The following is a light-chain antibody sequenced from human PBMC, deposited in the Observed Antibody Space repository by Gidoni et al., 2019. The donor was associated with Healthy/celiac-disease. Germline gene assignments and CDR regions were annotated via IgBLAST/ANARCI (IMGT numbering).Light chain of an antibody. V-gene: IGKV2-28*01. Sequence: DIVMTKSPLCLPVTPGEPASISCRSSQSLLHSNGYNYLDWYLQKQGQSPQLLIYLGSNRASGVPDRFSGSGSGTDFTLKISRVEAEDVGVYYCMQALQTPPTFGGXTKVEIK. J-gene: IGKJ4*01. CDR1: QSLLHSNGYNY. CDR3: MQALQTPPT. CDR2: LGS.